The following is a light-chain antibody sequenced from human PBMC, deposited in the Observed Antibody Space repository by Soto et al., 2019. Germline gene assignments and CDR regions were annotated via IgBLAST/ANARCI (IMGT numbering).Light chain of an antibody. J-gene: IGKJ2*01. CDR1: QGISCY. Sequence: DIQLTQSPSFLSASVGDRVTITCRASQGISCYLAWYQQKPGRAPKLLIYAASTLQGGVPSRFCGTGSGTEFPLTISSLQPADFANYYCQQLNSYPYTFGQGTRLEIK. CDR3: QQLNSYPYT. V-gene: IGKV1-9*01. CDR2: AAS.